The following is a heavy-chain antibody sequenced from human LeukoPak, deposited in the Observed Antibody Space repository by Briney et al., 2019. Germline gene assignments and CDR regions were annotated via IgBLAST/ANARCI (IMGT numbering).Heavy chain of an antibody. V-gene: IGHV1-69*04. CDR1: GGTFSSYA. Sequence: ASVKVSCKASGGTFSSYAISWVRQAPGQGLEWMGRIIPILGIANYAQKFQGRVTITADKSTSTAYMELSSLRSEDTVVYYCAREGGTTVTPFDYWGQGTLVTVSS. J-gene: IGHJ4*02. D-gene: IGHD4-17*01. CDR3: AREGGTTVTPFDY. CDR2: IIPILGIA.